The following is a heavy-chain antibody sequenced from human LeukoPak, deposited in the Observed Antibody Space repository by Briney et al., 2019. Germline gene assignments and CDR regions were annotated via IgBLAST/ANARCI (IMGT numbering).Heavy chain of an antibody. Sequence: GGSLRLSCAASGFTFSSYGMHWVRQAPGKGLEWVAVISYDGSNKYYADSVKGRFTISRDNSKNTLYLQMNSLRAEDTAVYYCAKAGSAYCGGDCYYDYWAREPWSPSPQ. V-gene: IGHV3-30*18. CDR2: ISYDGSNK. CDR1: GFTFSSYG. D-gene: IGHD2-21*02. CDR3: AKAGSAYCGGDCYYDY. J-gene: IGHJ4*02.